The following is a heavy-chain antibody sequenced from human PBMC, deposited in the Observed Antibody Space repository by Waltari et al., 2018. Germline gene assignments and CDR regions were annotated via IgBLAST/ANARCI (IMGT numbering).Heavy chain of an antibody. J-gene: IGHJ4*02. CDR3: SGGEVTGTDF. D-gene: IGHD6-19*01. Sequence: EVQVVESGGGLVQPGGSLKLSCATPGFSFSGSTIHWVRQPSGKGLEWVGRIRRQPYNYATAYSASVKGRFTISRDDSKNTAYLQMNNLMTEDTAVYYCSGGEVTGTDFWGQGTLVTVSS. CDR1: GFSFSGST. V-gene: IGHV3-73*01. CDR2: IRRQPYNYAT.